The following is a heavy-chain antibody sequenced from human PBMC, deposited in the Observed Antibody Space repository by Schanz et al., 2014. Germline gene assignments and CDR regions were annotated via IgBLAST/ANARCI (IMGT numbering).Heavy chain of an antibody. CDR1: GASISFYD. Sequence: QVQLQESGPGLVKPSETLSLTCTVSGASISFYDWNWIRQSPGKGLEWIGYIYHSGSPIYNPSLQSRVTIPINTPKNHFSKRRGAETAADTAMYFCARQGDVYRLDYWGQGTLVTVTS. CDR2: IYHSGSP. J-gene: IGHJ4*02. D-gene: IGHD1-26*01. CDR3: ARQGDVYRLDY. V-gene: IGHV4-59*08.